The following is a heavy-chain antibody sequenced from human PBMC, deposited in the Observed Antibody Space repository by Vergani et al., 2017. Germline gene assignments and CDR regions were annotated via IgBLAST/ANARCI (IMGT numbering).Heavy chain of an antibody. V-gene: IGHV5-51*01. CDR3: ARADYDILTGFAFDI. J-gene: IGHJ3*02. CDR1: GYSFTSYW. D-gene: IGHD3-9*01. CDR2: IYPGDSDT. Sequence: EVQLVQSGAEVKKPGESLKISCKGSGYSFTSYWIGWVRQMPGKGLEWMGIIYPGDSDTRYSPPFQGQVTISADKSISTAYLQWSSLKASDTAMYYCARADYDILTGFAFDIWGQGTMVTVSS.